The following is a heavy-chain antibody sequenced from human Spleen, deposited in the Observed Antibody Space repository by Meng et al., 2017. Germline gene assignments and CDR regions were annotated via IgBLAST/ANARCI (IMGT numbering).Heavy chain of an antibody. CDR2: ISGTGGST. CDR1: GFIFSSYN. CDR3: ARDEGGYCSGGTCYP. Sequence: GGSLRLSCAASGFIFSSYNMNWVRQAPGKGLEWVSTISGTGGSTYYADSVKGRFTIFRGNSENTVYLQMNRLRAEDTAVYYCARDEGGYCSGGTCYPWGQGTLVTVSS. V-gene: IGHV3-23*01. J-gene: IGHJ5*02. D-gene: IGHD2-15*01.